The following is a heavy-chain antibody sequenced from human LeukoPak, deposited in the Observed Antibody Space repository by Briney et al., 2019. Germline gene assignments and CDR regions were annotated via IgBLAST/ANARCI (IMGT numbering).Heavy chain of an antibody. Sequence: SVTVSCKASGGTFSSYAISWVRQAPGQGLEWMGGIIPIFGTANYAQKLEGRVTITTDESTSTAYMELSRLRSEDTAVYYCARGYTSTYYGSGSYLVSADDAFDIWGQGTMVTVSS. D-gene: IGHD3-10*01. CDR2: IIPIFGTA. CDR1: GGTFSSYA. V-gene: IGHV1-69*05. CDR3: ARGYTSTYYGSGSYLVSADDAFDI. J-gene: IGHJ3*02.